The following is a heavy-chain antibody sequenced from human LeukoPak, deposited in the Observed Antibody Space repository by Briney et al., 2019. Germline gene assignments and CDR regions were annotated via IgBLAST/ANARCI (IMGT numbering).Heavy chain of an antibody. J-gene: IGHJ4*02. CDR3: ARGSRGSAMVDY. Sequence: GGSLRLSCAASGFTVSSNYMSWVRPAAGKGVEGVSVIYIVGTTYYADSVKGRFAISRDNPKNTLYLQMNSLRVEDTAVYYCARGSRGSAMVDYWGQGTLVTVSS. CDR1: GFTVSSNY. CDR2: IYIVGTT. V-gene: IGHV3-53*01. D-gene: IGHD5-18*01.